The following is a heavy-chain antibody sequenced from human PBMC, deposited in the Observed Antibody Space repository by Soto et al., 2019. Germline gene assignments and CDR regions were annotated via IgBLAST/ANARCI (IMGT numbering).Heavy chain of an antibody. CDR3: ARDNRITMVRGVQYYMDV. CDR2: TYYRSKWYN. J-gene: IGHJ6*03. D-gene: IGHD3-10*01. CDR1: GDSVSSNSAA. Sequence: SETLSLTCASSGDSVSSNSAAWNWIRQSPSRGLEWLGRTYYRSKWYNDYAVSVKSRITINPDTSKNQFSLQLNSVTPEDTAVYYCARDNRITMVRGVQYYMDVWGKGTTVTVSS. V-gene: IGHV6-1*01.